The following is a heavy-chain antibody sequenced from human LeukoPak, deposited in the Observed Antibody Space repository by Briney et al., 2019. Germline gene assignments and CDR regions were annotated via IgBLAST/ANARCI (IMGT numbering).Heavy chain of an antibody. J-gene: IGHJ4*02. V-gene: IGHV4-34*01. CDR3: ARPAGVRGAHIDY. D-gene: IGHD3-10*01. CDR1: GGSFSGYY. CDR2: INHSGST. Sequence: SETLSLTCAVYGGSFSGYYWSWIRQPPGKGLEWIGEINHSGSTNYNLSLKSRVTISVDTSKNQFSLKLSSVTAADTAVYYCARPAGVRGAHIDYWGQGTLVTVSS.